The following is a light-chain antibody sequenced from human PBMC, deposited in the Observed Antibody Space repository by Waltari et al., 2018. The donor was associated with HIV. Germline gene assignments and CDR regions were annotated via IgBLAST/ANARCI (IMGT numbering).Light chain of an antibody. V-gene: IGKV3-15*01. Sequence: EILMTQSPATLSVSPGERATLSCRASQSVSSNLAWYQQKPGQAPRLLIYGASTRATGIPARFSGSGSGTEFTLTIGSLQSEDFAVYYCQQYNNWLLWTFGQGTKVEIK. CDR1: QSVSSN. CDR3: QQYNNWLLWT. J-gene: IGKJ1*01. CDR2: GAS.